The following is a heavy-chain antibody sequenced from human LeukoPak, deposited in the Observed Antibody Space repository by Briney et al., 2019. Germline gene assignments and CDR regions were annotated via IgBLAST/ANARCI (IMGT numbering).Heavy chain of an antibody. Sequence: GGSLRLSCAASGFTFSSYGMPWVRQAPGKGLEWVAVIWYDGSNKYYADSVKGRFTISRDNSKNTLYLQMNSLRAEDTAVYYCARFYGGNSVSFDYWGQGTLVTVSS. V-gene: IGHV3-33*01. J-gene: IGHJ4*02. CDR1: GFTFSSYG. CDR2: IWYDGSNK. CDR3: ARFYGGNSVSFDY. D-gene: IGHD4-23*01.